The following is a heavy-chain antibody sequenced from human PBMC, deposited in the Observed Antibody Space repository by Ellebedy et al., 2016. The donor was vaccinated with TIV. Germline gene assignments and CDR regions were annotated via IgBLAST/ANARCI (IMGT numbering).Heavy chain of an antibody. V-gene: IGHV4-59*08. J-gene: IGHJ3*02. CDR1: GGSISSYY. D-gene: IGHD3-22*01. CDR3: ARHQNRMIVVVDDAFDI. Sequence: SETLSLTXTVSGGSISSYYWSWIRQPPGKGLEWIGYIYYSGSTNYNPSLKSRVTISVDTSKNQFSLKLSSVTAADTAVYYCARHQNRMIVVVDDAFDIWGQGTMVTVSS. CDR2: IYYSGST.